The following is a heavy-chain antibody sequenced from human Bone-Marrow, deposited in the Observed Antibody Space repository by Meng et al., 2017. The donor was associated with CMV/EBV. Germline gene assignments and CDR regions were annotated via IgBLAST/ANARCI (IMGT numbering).Heavy chain of an antibody. CDR1: GFTFSDYY. V-gene: IGHV3-11*04. Sequence: GSLRLSCAASGFTFSDYYMSWIRQAPGKGLEWVSYISSSGSTIYYADSVKGRFTISRDNAKNSLYLQMNSLRAEDTAVYYCARDQVLRFLEWSNYYYYGMDVWGQGTTVTVSS. D-gene: IGHD3-3*01. CDR2: ISSSGSTI. J-gene: IGHJ6*02. CDR3: ARDQVLRFLEWSNYYYYGMDV.